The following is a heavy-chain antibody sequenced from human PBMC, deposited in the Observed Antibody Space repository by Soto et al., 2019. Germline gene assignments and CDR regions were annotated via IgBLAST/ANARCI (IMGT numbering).Heavy chain of an antibody. J-gene: IGHJ4*02. CDR2: ISGSGGST. CDR3: ASPYYDSSGSYRYYFAY. Sequence: PGGSLRLLSAASGFTFSSSAMLWFRQARVKGLEWVSAISGSGGSTYDANAVKGRFTISRDNSKNTLYLKMNSLRAEDTAVYYCASPYYDSSGSYRYYFAYWGQGTLVTVSS. V-gene: IGHV3-23*01. CDR1: GFTFSSSA. D-gene: IGHD3-22*01.